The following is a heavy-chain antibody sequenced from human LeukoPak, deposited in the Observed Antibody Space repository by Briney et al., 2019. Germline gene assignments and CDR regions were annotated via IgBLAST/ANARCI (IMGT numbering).Heavy chain of an antibody. CDR1: GFTFSSYI. CDR3: ARDPGWEQWQNWFDP. V-gene: IGHV3-21*01. D-gene: IGHD6-19*01. J-gene: IGHJ5*02. Sequence: GGSLRLSCAASGFTFSSYIMNWVRQAPGKGREWVPSISSSSSYIYYAASVKGRFTISRDNAKNSLYLQMNSLRAEDTAVYYCARDPGWEQWQNWFDPWGQGTLVTVSS. CDR2: ISSSSSYI.